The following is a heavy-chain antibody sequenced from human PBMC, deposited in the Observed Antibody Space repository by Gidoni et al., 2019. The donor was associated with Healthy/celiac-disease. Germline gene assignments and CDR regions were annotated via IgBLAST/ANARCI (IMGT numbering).Heavy chain of an antibody. CDR3: ARDPPPYYYGSGSYQDY. J-gene: IGHJ4*02. CDR2: IYSGGST. V-gene: IGHV3-66*01. CDR1: GFTVSSNY. Sequence: EVQLVESGGGLVQPGGSLRLSCAASGFTVSSNYMGWVRQAPGKGLEWVSVIYSGGSTYYADSVKGRFTISRDNSKNTLYLQMNSLRAEDTAVYYCARDPPPYYYGSGSYQDYWGQGTLVTVSS. D-gene: IGHD3-10*01.